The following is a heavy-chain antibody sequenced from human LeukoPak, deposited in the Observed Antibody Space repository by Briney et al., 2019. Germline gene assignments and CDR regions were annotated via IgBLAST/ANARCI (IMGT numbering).Heavy chain of an antibody. CDR2: IIPIFGTA. CDR3: ARDPLRIVGAKGWFDP. V-gene: IGHV1-69*13. Sequence: SVKVSFKASGGTFSSYAISWVRQAPGQGLEWMGGIIPIFGTANYAQKFQGRVTITADESTSTAYMELSSLRSEDTAVYYCARDPLRIVGAKGWFDPWGQGTLVTVSS. D-gene: IGHD1-26*01. J-gene: IGHJ5*02. CDR1: GGTFSSYA.